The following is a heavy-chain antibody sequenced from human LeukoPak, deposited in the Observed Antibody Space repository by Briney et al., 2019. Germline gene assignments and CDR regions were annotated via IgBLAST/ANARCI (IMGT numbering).Heavy chain of an antibody. CDR1: GGSISSYY. CDR2: IYTSGST. J-gene: IGHJ5*02. V-gene: IGHV4-4*09. D-gene: IGHD6-6*01. CDR3: ARHEYSSSYNWFDP. Sequence: NPSETLSLTCTVSGGSISSYYWSWIRQPPGKGLEWIGYIYTSGSTNYNPSLMSRVTISVDTSKNQFSLKLSSVTAADTAVYYCARHEYSSSYNWFDPWGQGTLVTVSS.